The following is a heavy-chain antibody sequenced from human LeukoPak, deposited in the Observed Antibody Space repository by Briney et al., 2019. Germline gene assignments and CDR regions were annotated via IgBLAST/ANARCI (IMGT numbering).Heavy chain of an antibody. CDR2: INPSGGST. V-gene: IGHV1-46*01. CDR3: AREGPYCSSTSCYGGFDY. CDR1: GYTFTSHY. J-gene: IGHJ4*02. D-gene: IGHD2-2*01. Sequence: ASVKVSCKASGYTFTSHYIHWVRQAPGQGLEWMGIINPSGGSTNYAQKFQGRVTVTRDTSTSTVYMELSSLRSEDTAVYYCAREGPYCSSTSCYGGFDYWGQGTLVTASS.